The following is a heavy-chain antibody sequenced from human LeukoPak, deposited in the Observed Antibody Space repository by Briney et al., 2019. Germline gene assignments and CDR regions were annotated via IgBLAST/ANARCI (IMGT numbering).Heavy chain of an antibody. CDR2: MNPNSGNT. Sequence: ASVKVSCKASGYTFTSYDINWVRQATGQGLEWMGWMNPNSGNTGYAQKFQGGVTMTRNTSISTAYMELSSLRSEDTAVYYCAGTGYYYDSSGNPQYWYFDLWGRGTLVTVSS. J-gene: IGHJ2*01. CDR1: GYTFTSYD. D-gene: IGHD3-22*01. V-gene: IGHV1-8*01. CDR3: AGTGYYYDSSGNPQYWYFDL.